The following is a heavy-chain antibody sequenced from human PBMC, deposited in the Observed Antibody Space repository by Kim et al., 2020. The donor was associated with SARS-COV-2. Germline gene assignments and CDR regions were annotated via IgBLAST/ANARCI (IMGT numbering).Heavy chain of an antibody. V-gene: IGHV3-33*06. CDR2: TWSDEANK. CDR3: AKDVEEQLPQGFDY. J-gene: IGHJ4*02. CDR1: GFSFSRYA. Sequence: GGSLRLSCAASGFSFSRYAMHWVRQAPGKGLEWVAVTWSDEANKYYADSVKGRFTISRDNSKNTLYLEMNSLRVEDTAIYYCAKDVEEQLPQGFDYWGQGTLVTVSS. D-gene: IGHD6-19*01.